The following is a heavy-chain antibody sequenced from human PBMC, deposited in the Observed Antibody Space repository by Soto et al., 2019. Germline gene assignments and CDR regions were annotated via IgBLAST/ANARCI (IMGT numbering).Heavy chain of an antibody. Sequence: GESLKISCKGSGYSFTSDWIGWVRQMPGKGLEWMGIIYPGDSDTRYSPSFQGQVTISADKSISTAYLQWSSLKASDTAMYYCARSLVGGNLMDTFDIWGQGTMVTVSS. D-gene: IGHD6-19*01. V-gene: IGHV5-51*01. CDR2: IYPGDSDT. CDR3: ARSLVGGNLMDTFDI. J-gene: IGHJ3*02. CDR1: GYSFTSDW.